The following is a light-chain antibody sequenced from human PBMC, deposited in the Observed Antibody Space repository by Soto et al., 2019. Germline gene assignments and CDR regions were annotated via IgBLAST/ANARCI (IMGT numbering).Light chain of an antibody. CDR1: QSVSSSY. Sequence: EIELTQSPGTLSSSLGERATLSCRASQSVSSSYLAWYQQKPGQAPRLLIYGASIKGTGIPDRFSGSGSGTDFTLIISRLEPEDFAVYYCQHYFSSPRTFGQGTKVDIK. CDR2: GAS. CDR3: QHYFSSPRT. V-gene: IGKV3-20*01. J-gene: IGKJ1*01.